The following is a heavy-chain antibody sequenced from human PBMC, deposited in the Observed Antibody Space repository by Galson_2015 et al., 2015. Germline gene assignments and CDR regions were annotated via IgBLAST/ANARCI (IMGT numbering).Heavy chain of an antibody. Sequence: SLRLSCAASGFTFGDYAMSWVRQAPGKGLEWVGFIRSKAYGGTTEYAASVKGRFTISRDDSKSIAYLQMNSLKTEDTAVYYCTLVVALTPDGGCWGQGTLVTVSS. D-gene: IGHD2-15*01. CDR3: TLVVALTPDGGC. J-gene: IGHJ4*02. CDR2: IRSKAYGGTT. CDR1: GFTFGDYA. V-gene: IGHV3-49*04.